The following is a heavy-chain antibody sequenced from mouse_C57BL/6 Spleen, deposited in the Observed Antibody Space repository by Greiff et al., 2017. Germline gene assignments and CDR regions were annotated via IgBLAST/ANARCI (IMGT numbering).Heavy chain of an antibody. CDR1: GYTFTEYT. D-gene: IGHD1-1*01. CDR3: ARHEVPYYYGSSWYFDV. V-gene: IGHV1-62-2*01. CDR2: FYPGSGSI. Sequence: QVQLKQSGAELVKPGASVKLSCKASGYTFTEYTIHWVKQRSGQGLEWIGWFYPGSGSIKYNEKFKDKATLTADKSSSTVYMELSRLTSEDSAVYFCARHEVPYYYGSSWYFDVWGTGTTVTVSS. J-gene: IGHJ1*03.